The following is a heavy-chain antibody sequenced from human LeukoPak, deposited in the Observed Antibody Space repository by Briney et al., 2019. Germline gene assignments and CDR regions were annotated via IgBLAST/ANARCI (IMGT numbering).Heavy chain of an antibody. D-gene: IGHD2-2*01. V-gene: IGHV3-23*01. CDR1: GFTFSSYA. J-gene: IGHJ4*02. CDR2: ISGSGGST. CDR3: AKVGYCSSTSCSRIAARHY. Sequence: PGGSLRLSCAASGFTFSSYAMSWVRQAPGKGLEWVSAISGSGGSTYYADSVKGRFTISRDNSKNTLYLQMNSLRAEDTAVYYCAKVGYCSSTSCSRIAARHYWGQGTLVTVSS.